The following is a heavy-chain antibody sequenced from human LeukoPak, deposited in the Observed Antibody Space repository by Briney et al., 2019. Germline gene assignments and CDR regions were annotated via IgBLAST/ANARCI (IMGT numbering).Heavy chain of an antibody. D-gene: IGHD6-19*01. CDR3: AKVNGVPPRYSSGWPPRGDYYYMDV. J-gene: IGHJ6*03. CDR1: GFTFSSYG. Sequence: PGRSLRLSCAASGFTFSSYGMHWVRQAPGKGLEWVAVIWYDGSNKYYADSVKGRFTISRDNSKNTLYLQMNSLRAEDTAVYYCAKVNGVPPRYSSGWPPRGDYYYMDVWGKGTTVTVSS. CDR2: IWYDGSNK. V-gene: IGHV3-33*06.